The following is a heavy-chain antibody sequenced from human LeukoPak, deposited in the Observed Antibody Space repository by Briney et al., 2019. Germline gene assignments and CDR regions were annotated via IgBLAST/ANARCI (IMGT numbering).Heavy chain of an antibody. Sequence: SETPSLTCTVSGGSIGSYYWSWIRQPPGKGLEWIGYIYYSGSTNYNPSLKSRVTISVDTSKNQFSLKLSSVTAADTAVYYCASSIAVAGRVYWGQGTLVTVSS. V-gene: IGHV4-59*08. CDR1: GGSIGSYY. J-gene: IGHJ4*02. CDR3: ASSIAVAGRVY. D-gene: IGHD6-19*01. CDR2: IYYSGST.